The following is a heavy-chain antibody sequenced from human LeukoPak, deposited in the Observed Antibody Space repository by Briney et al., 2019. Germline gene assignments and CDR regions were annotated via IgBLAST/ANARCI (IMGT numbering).Heavy chain of an antibody. D-gene: IGHD2-15*01. J-gene: IGHJ4*02. Sequence: GGSLRLSCAASGFTFSSYWMSWVRQAPGKGLEWVANIKQDGSEKYYVDSVKGRFTISRDNAKNSLYLQMNSLRGEDTAVYYCARGNECGGTCYPYTDYWGQGTLVTVSS. CDR3: ARGNECGGTCYPYTDY. CDR2: IKQDGSEK. CDR1: GFTFSSYW. V-gene: IGHV3-7*01.